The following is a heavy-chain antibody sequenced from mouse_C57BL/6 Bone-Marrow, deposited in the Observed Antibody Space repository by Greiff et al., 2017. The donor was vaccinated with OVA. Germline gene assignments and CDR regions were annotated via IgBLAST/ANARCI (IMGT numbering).Heavy chain of an antibody. Sequence: QVQLQQPGAELVKPGASVKLSCKASGYTFTSYWMQWVKQRPGQGLEWIGEIDPSDSYTNYNQKFKCKATLTVDTSSSTAYMQLSSLTSEYYSVYYCARLTPIRHYFAKYYWGQGTSVTVSS. CDR2: IDPSDSYT. J-gene: IGHJ4*01. CDR1: GYTFTSYW. V-gene: IGHV1-50*01. CDR3: ARLTPIRHYFAKYY. D-gene: IGHD6-1*01.